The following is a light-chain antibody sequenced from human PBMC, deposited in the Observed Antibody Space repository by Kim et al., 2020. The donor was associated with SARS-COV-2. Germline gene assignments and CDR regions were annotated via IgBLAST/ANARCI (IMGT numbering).Light chain of an antibody. J-gene: IGKJ1*01. CDR3: QKYNSAPRT. Sequence: DIQMTQSPSSLSASVGDRVTITFRASQGISNYLAWYQQKPGKVPKRLIYAASTLQSGVPSRFSGGGSGTDFTLTISSLQTEDVATYYCQKYNSAPRTFGQGTKVDIK. V-gene: IGKV1-27*01. CDR1: QGISNY. CDR2: AAS.